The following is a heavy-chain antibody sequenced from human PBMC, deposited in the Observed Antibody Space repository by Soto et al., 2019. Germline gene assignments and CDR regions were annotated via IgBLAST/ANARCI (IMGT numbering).Heavy chain of an antibody. CDR2: INHSGST. V-gene: IGHV4-34*01. Sequence: SETLSLTCAVYGGSFSGYYWSWIRQPPGKGLEWIGEINHSGSTNYNPSLKSRVTISVDTSKNQFSLKLSSVTAADTAVYYCARPRDYYYYGMDVWGQGTTVTVSS. J-gene: IGHJ6*02. CDR3: ARPRDYYYYGMDV. CDR1: GGSFSGYY.